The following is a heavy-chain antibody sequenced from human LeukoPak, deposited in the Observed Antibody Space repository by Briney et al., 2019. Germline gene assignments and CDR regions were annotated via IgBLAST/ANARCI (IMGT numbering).Heavy chain of an antibody. CDR3: ARGTRGVVSYYYYYYMDV. Sequence: GASVKVSCKASGYTFTSYDINWVRQATGQGLEWMGWMNPNSGNTGYAQKFQGRVTMTRNTSISTAYMELSSLRSEDTAVYYCARGTRGVVSYYYYYYMDVWGKGTTVTISS. V-gene: IGHV1-8*01. J-gene: IGHJ6*03. CDR1: GYTFTSYD. D-gene: IGHD3-10*01. CDR2: MNPNSGNT.